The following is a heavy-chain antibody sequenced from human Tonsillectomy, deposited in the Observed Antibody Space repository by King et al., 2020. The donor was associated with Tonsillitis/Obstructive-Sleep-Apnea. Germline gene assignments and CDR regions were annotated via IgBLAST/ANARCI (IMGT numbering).Heavy chain of an antibody. D-gene: IGHD5-24*01. CDR3: ARHVRDGYGTNFDY. J-gene: IGHJ4*02. V-gene: IGHV4-39*01. CDR2: IFHTGST. Sequence: QLQESGPGLVKPSETLSLTCTVSGHSIRSSTYYWGWIRQPPGKGLEWIGTIFHTGSTYYNPSLKSRVTISVDTSKNQFSLKLSSVTAADTAVYYCARHVRDGYGTNFDYWGQGTLVTVSS. CDR1: GHSIRSSTYY.